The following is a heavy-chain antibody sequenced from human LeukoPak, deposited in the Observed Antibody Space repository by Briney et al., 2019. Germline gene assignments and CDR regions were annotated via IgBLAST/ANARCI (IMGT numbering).Heavy chain of an antibody. CDR1: GYTLTELS. CDR2: FDPEDGET. V-gene: IGHV1-24*01. CDR3: AITGGQQLVGAYFDY. J-gene: IGHJ4*02. D-gene: IGHD6-13*01. Sequence: GASVKVSCKVSGYTLTELSMHWVRQAPGKGLEWMGGFDPEDGETIYAQKFQGRVTIPADESTSTAYMELSSLRSEDTAVYYCAITGGQQLVGAYFDYWGQGTLVTVSS.